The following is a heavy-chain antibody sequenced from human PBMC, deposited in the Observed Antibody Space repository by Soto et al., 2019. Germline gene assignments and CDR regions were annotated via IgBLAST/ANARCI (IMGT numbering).Heavy chain of an antibody. D-gene: IGHD2-2*02. CDR1: GYTFTSYA. CDR2: INAGDDNT. Sequence: ASVKVSCKASGYTFTSYAMHWVRQAPGQRLEWMGSINAGDDNTKYSQKFQGRVTITTDTSASTAYMELSSLRSEDTAVYYCAKSATVPAAIAYWGQGTLVTVSS. V-gene: IGHV1-3*01. CDR3: AKSATVPAAIAY. J-gene: IGHJ4*02.